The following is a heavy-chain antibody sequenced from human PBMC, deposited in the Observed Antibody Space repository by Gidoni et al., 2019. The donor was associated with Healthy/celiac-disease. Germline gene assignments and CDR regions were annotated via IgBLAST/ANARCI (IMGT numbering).Heavy chain of an antibody. J-gene: IGHJ4*02. CDR2: ISYDGSNK. V-gene: IGHV3-30*18. D-gene: IGHD3-10*01. CDR3: AKESLLWFGEKEIRDDYWV. CDR1: GFTFSSYG. Sequence: QVQLVESGGGVVQPGRSLRLSCAASGFTFSSYGMPWVRQAPGKGLELVAVISYDGSNKYYADSVKGRFTISRDNSKNTLYLQMNSLRAEDTAVYYCAKESLLWFGEKEIRDDYWVWGQGTLVTVSS.